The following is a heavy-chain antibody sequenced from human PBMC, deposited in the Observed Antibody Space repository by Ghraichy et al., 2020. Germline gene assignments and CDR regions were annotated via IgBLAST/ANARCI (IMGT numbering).Heavy chain of an antibody. V-gene: IGHV4-34*01. CDR1: GGSFSGYY. CDR2: INHSGST. J-gene: IGHJ6*02. Sequence: SETLSLTCAVYGGSFSGYYWSWIRQPPGKGLEWIGEINHSGSTNYNPSLKSRVTISVDTSKNQFSLKLSSVTAADTAVYYCARGGAQNCGGDCYSSSPRMLRGRYGMDVWGQGTTVTGSS. D-gene: IGHD2-21*02. CDR3: ARGGAQNCGGDCYSSSPRMLRGRYGMDV.